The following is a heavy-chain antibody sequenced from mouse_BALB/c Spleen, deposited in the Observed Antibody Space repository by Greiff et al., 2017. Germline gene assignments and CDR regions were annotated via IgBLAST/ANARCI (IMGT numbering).Heavy chain of an antibody. CDR3: ASYYRYDGRYAMDY. V-gene: IGHV2-2*02. Sequence: VQLQESGPGLVQPSQSLSITCTVSGFSLTSYGVHWVRQSPGKGLEWLGVIWSGGSTDYNAAFISRLSISKDNSKSQVFFKMNSLQANDTAIYYCASYYRYDGRYAMDYWGQGTSVTVSS. CDR2: IWSGGST. CDR1: GFSLTSYG. D-gene: IGHD2-14*01. J-gene: IGHJ4*01.